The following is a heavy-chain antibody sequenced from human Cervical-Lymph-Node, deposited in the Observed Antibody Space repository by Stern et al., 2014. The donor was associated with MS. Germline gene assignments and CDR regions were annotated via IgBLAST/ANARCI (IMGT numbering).Heavy chain of an antibody. J-gene: IGHJ4*02. CDR1: GGTFSSST. V-gene: IGHV1-69*01. CDR3: ARELSQVLVY. Sequence: QVQLMQSGAEVKKPGSSVKVSCRASGGTFSSSTISWVRQAPGQGLEWMGGINPLFGTANYAKKFQGRVTITADESTSTAYMELSSLRSEDTAVYYCARELSQVLVYWGQGALVTVSS. CDR2: INPLFGTA.